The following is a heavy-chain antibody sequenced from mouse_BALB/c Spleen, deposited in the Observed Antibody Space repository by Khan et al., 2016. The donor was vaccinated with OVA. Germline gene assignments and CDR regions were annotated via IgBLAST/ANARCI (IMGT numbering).Heavy chain of an antibody. CDR1: GYSITSDYA. V-gene: IGHV3-2*02. J-gene: IGHJ2*01. CDR3: SYYYGSSYFDY. CDR2: ISYSGST. D-gene: IGHD1-1*01. Sequence: DVKLQESGPGLVKPSQSLSLTCTVTGYSITSDYAWNWIRQFPGNKLEWMGYISYSGSTSYNPSLKSRISITRDTSKNQFFLQLNSVTTEDTATYYCSYYYGSSYFDYWGQGTTLTVSS.